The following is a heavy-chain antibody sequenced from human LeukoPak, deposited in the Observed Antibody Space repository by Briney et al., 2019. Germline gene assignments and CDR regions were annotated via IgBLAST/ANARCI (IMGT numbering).Heavy chain of an antibody. CDR3: ARVRSGSYYGFDY. V-gene: IGHV1-46*01. Sequence: ASVKVSWKASGYTFTTYYIHWVRQAPVQGLEWMGIINPSGGGTSYAQKFQGRVTVTMDTSTSTVYMEVSSLRSEDTAVYYCARVRSGSYYGFDYWGQGTLVTVSS. CDR1: GYTFTTYY. CDR2: INPSGGGT. J-gene: IGHJ4*02. D-gene: IGHD1-26*01.